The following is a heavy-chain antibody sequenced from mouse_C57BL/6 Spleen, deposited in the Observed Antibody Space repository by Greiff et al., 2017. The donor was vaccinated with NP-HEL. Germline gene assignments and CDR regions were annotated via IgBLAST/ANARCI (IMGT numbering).Heavy chain of an antibody. Sequence: EVKLVESEGGLVQPGSSMKLSCTASGFTFSDYYMAWVRQVPEKGLEWVANINYDGSSTYYLDSLKSRFIISRDNAKNILYLQMSSLKSEDTATYYCAREGSSYEYFDVWGTGTTVTVSS. V-gene: IGHV5-16*01. D-gene: IGHD1-1*01. CDR2: INYDGSST. J-gene: IGHJ1*03. CDR3: AREGSSYEYFDV. CDR1: GFTFSDYY.